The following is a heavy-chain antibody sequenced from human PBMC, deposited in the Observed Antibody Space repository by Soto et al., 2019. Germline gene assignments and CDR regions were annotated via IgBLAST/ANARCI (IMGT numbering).Heavy chain of an antibody. Sequence: WVRQAPGQGLEWMGWISAYDGQTNYTKKFQGRVTMTTDTSSSTAYMELRSLRSDDTAVYYCARVWYYDSSGYYAFDYWGLGTLVTVSS. D-gene: IGHD3-22*01. J-gene: IGHJ4*02. CDR2: ISAYDGQT. CDR3: ARVWYYDSSGYYAFDY. V-gene: IGHV1-18*01.